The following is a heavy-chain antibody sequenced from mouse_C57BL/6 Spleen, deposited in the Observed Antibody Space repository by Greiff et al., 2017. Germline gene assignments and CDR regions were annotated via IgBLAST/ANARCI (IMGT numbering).Heavy chain of an antibody. CDR2: IDPEDGET. D-gene: IGHD1-1*01. J-gene: IGHJ1*03. CDR1: GFNIKDYY. V-gene: IGHV14-2*01. CDR3: ARPLIYYYGSSYGYFDV. Sequence: VQLQQSGAELVKPGASVKLSCTASGFNIKDYYMHWVKQRTEQGLEWIGRIDPEDGETKYAPKFQGKATLTADTSSNTAYLQLSSLTSEDTTVYYCARPLIYYYGSSYGYFDVWGTGTTVTVSS.